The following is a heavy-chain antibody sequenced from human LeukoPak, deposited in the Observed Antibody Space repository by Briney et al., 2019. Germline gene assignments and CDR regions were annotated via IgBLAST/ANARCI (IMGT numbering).Heavy chain of an antibody. Sequence: PGGSLRLSCAASGFTFSSYAMSWVRRAPGKGLEWVSAISGSGGSTYYADSVKGRFTISRDNSKNTLYLQMNSLRAEDTAVYYCAKDSFKAVAGSFDYWGQGTLVTVSS. D-gene: IGHD6-19*01. CDR1: GFTFSSYA. CDR3: AKDSFKAVAGSFDY. V-gene: IGHV3-23*01. J-gene: IGHJ4*02. CDR2: ISGSGGST.